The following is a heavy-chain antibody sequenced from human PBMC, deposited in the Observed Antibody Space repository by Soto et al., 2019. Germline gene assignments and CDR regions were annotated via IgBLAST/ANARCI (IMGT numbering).Heavy chain of an antibody. CDR1: GYSFTSYW. CDR2: IDPSDSYT. J-gene: IGHJ6*02. D-gene: IGHD6-19*01. Sequence: GESLKISCKGSGYSFTSYWISWVRQMPGKGLEWMGRIDPSDSYTNYSPSFQGHVTISADKSISTAYLQWSSLKASDTAMYYCAGSFHLAVASIFVHSYCMDFSGQATMVTVSS. CDR3: AGSFHLAVASIFVHSYCMDF. V-gene: IGHV5-10-1*01.